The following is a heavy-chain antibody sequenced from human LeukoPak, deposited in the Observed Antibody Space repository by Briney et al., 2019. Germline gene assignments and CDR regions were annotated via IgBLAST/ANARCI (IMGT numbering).Heavy chain of an antibody. CDR2: ISYDGSNK. J-gene: IGHJ6*02. Sequence: PGGSLRLSCAASGFTFSSYGMHWVRQAPGKGLEWVAVISYDGSNKYYADSVKGRFTISRDNSKNTLYLQVNSLRAEDTAVYYCAKDIEVMVRGGMGGYYYGMDVWGQGTTVTVSS. D-gene: IGHD3-10*01. CDR1: GFTFSSYG. V-gene: IGHV3-30*18. CDR3: AKDIEVMVRGGMGGYYYGMDV.